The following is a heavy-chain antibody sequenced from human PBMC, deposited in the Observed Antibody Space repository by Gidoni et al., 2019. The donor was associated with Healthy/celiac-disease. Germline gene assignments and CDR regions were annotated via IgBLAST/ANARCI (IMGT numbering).Heavy chain of an antibody. J-gene: IGHJ5*02. CDR1: GYTFTGYY. V-gene: IGHV1-2*02. D-gene: IGHD2-2*01. CDR2: INPNSGGT. CDR3: ARDRPDCCSSTSCYCFGFLGFDP. Sequence: QVQLVQSGAEVKKPGASVKVSCKASGYTFTGYYMHWVRQAPGQGLEWMGWINPNSGGTNYAQKFQGRVTMTRDTSISTAYMELSRLRSDDTAVYYCARDRPDCCSSTSCYCFGFLGFDPWGQGTLVTVSS.